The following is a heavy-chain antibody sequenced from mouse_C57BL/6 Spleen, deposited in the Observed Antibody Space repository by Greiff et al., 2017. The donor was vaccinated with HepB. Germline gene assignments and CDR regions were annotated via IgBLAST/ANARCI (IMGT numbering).Heavy chain of an antibody. CDR3: AREAPITTGFYWYFDV. J-gene: IGHJ1*03. V-gene: IGHV5-16*01. D-gene: IGHD1-2*01. CDR1: GFTFSDYY. CDR2: INYDGSST. Sequence: EVQLVESEGGLVQPGSSMKLSCTASGFTFSDYYMAWVRQVPEKGLEWVANINYDGSSTYYLDSLKSRFIISRDNAKNILYLQMSSLKSEDTATYYCAREAPITTGFYWYFDVWGTGTTVTVSS.